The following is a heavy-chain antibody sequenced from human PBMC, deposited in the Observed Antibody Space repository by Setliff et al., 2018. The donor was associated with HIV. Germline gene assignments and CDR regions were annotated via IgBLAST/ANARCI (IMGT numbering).Heavy chain of an antibody. CDR2: INHTGNT. D-gene: IGHD1-26*01. CDR1: GGSFSGYH. J-gene: IGHJ4*02. V-gene: IGHV4-34*01. CDR3: ARGKGGLVGPAEFDY. Sequence: PSETRSLTCAVYGGSFSGYHWNRIRQFPGKGLEWIGEINHTGNTQYNPSLKSRVTMSEETSKNQFSLKLKSVTAADTAIYFCARGKGGLVGPAEFDYWGPGTLVTVSS.